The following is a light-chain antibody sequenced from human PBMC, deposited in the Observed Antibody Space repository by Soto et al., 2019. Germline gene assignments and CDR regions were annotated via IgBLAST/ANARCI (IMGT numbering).Light chain of an antibody. Sequence: DIQMTQSPSSLSASVGDRVTITCRASQEISNHLAWFQQKPGKPPESLIYDASSLQSGVPSKFSGSGSGTDFTLTISSLQPEDFATYYCQQYHNYPVTFGGGTKVEIK. J-gene: IGKJ4*01. CDR3: QQYHNYPVT. V-gene: IGKV1-16*02. CDR2: DAS. CDR1: QEISNH.